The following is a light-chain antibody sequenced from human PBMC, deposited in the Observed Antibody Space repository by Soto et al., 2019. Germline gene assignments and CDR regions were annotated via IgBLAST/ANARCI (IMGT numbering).Light chain of an antibody. CDR1: SSDVGGYNY. Sequence: QSVLTQPASVSGSPGQSITISCTGTSSDVGGYNYVSWYQQHPGKAPKLMIYDVSNRPSGVSNRLSGSKSGNTASLTISGLQAEDEADYYCSSYTSIVVFGGGTKVTVL. CDR2: DVS. CDR3: SSYTSIVV. V-gene: IGLV2-14*01. J-gene: IGLJ2*01.